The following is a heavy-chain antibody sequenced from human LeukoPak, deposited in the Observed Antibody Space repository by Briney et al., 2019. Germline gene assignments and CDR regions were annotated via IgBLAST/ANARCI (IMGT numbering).Heavy chain of an antibody. J-gene: IGHJ3*02. D-gene: IGHD3-10*01. CDR1: GGSISSSSYY. Sequence: SETLSLTCTVSGGSISSSSYYWGWIRQPPGKGLEWIGSIYYSGSTYYNPSLKSRVTISVDTSKNQFSLKLSSVTAANTAVYYCARRRVLLWFGELYGAFDIWGQGTMVTVSS. V-gene: IGHV4-39*07. CDR3: ARRRVLLWFGELYGAFDI. CDR2: IYYSGST.